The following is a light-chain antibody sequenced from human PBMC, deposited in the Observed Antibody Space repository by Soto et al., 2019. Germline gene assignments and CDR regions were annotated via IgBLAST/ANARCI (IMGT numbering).Light chain of an antibody. CDR1: QSVLYSSNNKNY. CDR2: WAS. J-gene: IGKJ5*01. V-gene: IGKV4-1*01. Sequence: DIVMTQSPLSLAVSLGERATINCKSSQSVLYSSNNKNYLAWYQQKPGQPPKLLIYWASTRESGVPDRFSGSGSGTDFTLTISSLQPEDFATYYCQQANSFPITFGQGTRLEIK. CDR3: QQANSFPIT.